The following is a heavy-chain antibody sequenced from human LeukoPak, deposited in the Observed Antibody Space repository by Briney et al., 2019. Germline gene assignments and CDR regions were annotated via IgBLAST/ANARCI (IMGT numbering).Heavy chain of an antibody. CDR3: ARDLWDATGY. V-gene: IGHV3-66*02. D-gene: IGHD3-3*01. CDR2: IYSGDST. Sequence: GGSLRLSCAASGFSSNYMSWVRQAPGKGLEWVSVIYSGDSTYYADSVKGRFTISRDISKSTLYLQMNSLRPEDTAVYHCARDLWDATGYWGQGTLVTVSS. CDR1: GFSSNY. J-gene: IGHJ4*02.